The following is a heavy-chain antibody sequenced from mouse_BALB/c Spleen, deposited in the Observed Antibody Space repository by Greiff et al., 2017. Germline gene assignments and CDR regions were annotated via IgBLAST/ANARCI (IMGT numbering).Heavy chain of an antibody. CDR1: GYTFTDYA. CDR2: ISTYYGDA. CDR3: ARRNGYDAMDY. J-gene: IGHJ4*01. Sequence: VKLQESGAELVRPGVSVKISCKGSGYTFTDYAMHWVKQSHAKSLEWIGVISTYYGDASYNQKFKGKATMTVDKSSSTAYMELARLTSEDSAIYYCARRNGYDAMDYWGQGTSVTVSS. V-gene: IGHV1S137*01.